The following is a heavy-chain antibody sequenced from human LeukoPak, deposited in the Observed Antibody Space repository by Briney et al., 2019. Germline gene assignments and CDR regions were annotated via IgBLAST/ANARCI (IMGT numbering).Heavy chain of an antibody. V-gene: IGHV3-23*01. J-gene: IGHJ4*02. CDR3: AKEPPYYYDSSGYYVV. D-gene: IGHD3-22*01. CDR1: GFTFSSYA. Sequence: GGSLRLSCAASGFTFSSYAMSWVRQAPGKGLEWVSAISGSGGSTYYADSVKGRFTISRDSSKNTLYLQMNSLRAEDTAVYYCAKEPPYYYDSSGYYVVWGQGTLVTVSS. CDR2: ISGSGGST.